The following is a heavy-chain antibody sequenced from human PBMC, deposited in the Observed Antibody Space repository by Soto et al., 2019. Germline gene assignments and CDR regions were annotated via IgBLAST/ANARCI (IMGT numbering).Heavy chain of an antibody. CDR1: GASINSGDYY. D-gene: IGHD6-13*01. Sequence: LSLTCTVSGASINSGDYYWSWIRQPPGKGLEWIGYIYYSGSTNYNPSLKSRVTISVDTSKNQFSLKLSSVTAADTAVYYCARSYSSTLENWFDPWGQGTLVTVSS. J-gene: IGHJ5*02. V-gene: IGHV4-61*08. CDR2: IYYSGST. CDR3: ARSYSSTLENWFDP.